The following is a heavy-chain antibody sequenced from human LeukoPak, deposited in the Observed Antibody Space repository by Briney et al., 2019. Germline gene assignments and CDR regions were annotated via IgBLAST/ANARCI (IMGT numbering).Heavy chain of an antibody. CDR1: GGSINSHY. J-gene: IGHJ6*03. CDR2: IYYRGTT. V-gene: IGHV4-59*11. CDR3: ARSVATIFDYYMDV. D-gene: IGHD5-24*01. Sequence: SETLSLTCTVSGGSINSHYWSWIRQPPGKGLEWIGHIYYRGTTKYIPPLKSRVTISLDMSKNQFSLKLTSATAADTAVYYCARSVATIFDYYMDVWGNGTTVTVSS.